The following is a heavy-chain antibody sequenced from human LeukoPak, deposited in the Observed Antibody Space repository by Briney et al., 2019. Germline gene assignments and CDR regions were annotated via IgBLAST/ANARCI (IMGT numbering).Heavy chain of an antibody. CDR3: ARDGSGRVPEMSALDY. CDR2: ISSSSSYI. J-gene: IGHJ4*02. CDR1: GFTFSSYS. V-gene: IGHV3-21*01. Sequence: PGGSLRLSCAASGFTFSSYSMNWVRQAPGKGLEWVSSISSSSSYIYYADSVKGRFTISRDNAKNSLYLQMNSLRAEDTAVYYCARDGSGRVPEMSALDYWGQGTLVTVSS. D-gene: IGHD3-10*01.